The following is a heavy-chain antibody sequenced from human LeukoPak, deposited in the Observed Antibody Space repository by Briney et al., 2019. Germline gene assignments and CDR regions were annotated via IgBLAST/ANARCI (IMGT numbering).Heavy chain of an antibody. J-gene: IGHJ4*02. V-gene: IGHV4-61*02. Sequence: PSETLSLTCTVSGGSISSGSYYWSWIRQPAGKGLEWIGRIYTSGSTNYNPSLKSRVTISVDTSKNQFSLKLSSVTAADTAVYYCAREGDWYDSSGYCYAPGTVFDYWGQGTLVTVSS. D-gene: IGHD3-22*01. CDR2: IYTSGST. CDR1: GGSISSGSYY. CDR3: AREGDWYDSSGYCYAPGTVFDY.